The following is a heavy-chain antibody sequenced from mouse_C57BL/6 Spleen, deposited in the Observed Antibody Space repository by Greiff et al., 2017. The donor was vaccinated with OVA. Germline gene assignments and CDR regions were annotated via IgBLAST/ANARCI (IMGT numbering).Heavy chain of an antibody. CDR2: ISYDGSN. V-gene: IGHV3-6*01. CDR1: GYSITSGYY. Sequence: EVKVEESGPGLVKPSQSLSLTCSVTGYSITSGYYWNWIRQFPGNKLEWMGYISYDGSNNYNPSLKNRISITRDTSKNQFFLKLNSVTTEDTATYYCARSYGSSPAWFAYWGQGTLVTVSA. D-gene: IGHD1-1*01. J-gene: IGHJ3*01. CDR3: ARSYGSSPAWFAY.